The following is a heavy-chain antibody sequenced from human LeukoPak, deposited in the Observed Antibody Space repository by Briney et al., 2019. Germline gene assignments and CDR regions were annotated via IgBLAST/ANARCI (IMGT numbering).Heavy chain of an antibody. CDR3: ARDLYSSSWYAYYYYGMDV. D-gene: IGHD6-13*01. CDR2: INPNSGGT. J-gene: IGHJ6*02. CDR1: GYTFTGYY. V-gene: IGHV1-2*02. Sequence: ASVKVSCKASGYTFTGYYMHWVRQAPGQGLEWMGWINPNSGGTNYAQKFQGRVTMTRDTSISTAYMELRSLRSDDTAVYYCARDLYSSSWYAYYYYGMDVWGQGTTVTVSS.